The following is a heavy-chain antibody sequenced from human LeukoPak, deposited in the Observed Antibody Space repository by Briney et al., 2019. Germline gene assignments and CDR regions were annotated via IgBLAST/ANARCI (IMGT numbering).Heavy chain of an antibody. CDR2: IIPIFGTA. D-gene: IGHD4-17*01. CDR3: ASSPEDDYGDYVGLYYFDY. J-gene: IGHJ4*02. Sequence: ASVKVSCKAPGGTFSSYAISWVRQAPGQGLEWMGGIIPIFGTASYAQKFQGRVTITTDESTSTAYMELSSLRSEDTAVYYCASSPEDDYGDYVGLYYFDYWGQGTLVTVSS. CDR1: GGTFSSYA. V-gene: IGHV1-69*05.